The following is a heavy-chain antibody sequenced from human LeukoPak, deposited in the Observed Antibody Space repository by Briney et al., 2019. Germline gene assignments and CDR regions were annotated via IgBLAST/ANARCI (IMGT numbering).Heavy chain of an antibody. J-gene: IGHJ5*02. D-gene: IGHD6-13*01. V-gene: IGHV4-34*01. CDR3: ARNSFLAAAGTGQYNWFDP. CDR2: INHSGST. Sequence: RTSETLSLTCTVSGGSISGYYWSWFRQPPGKGLEWIGEINHSGSTNYNPSLKSRVTISVDTSKNQFSLKLSSVTGADTAVYYCARNSFLAAAGTGQYNWFDPWGQGTLVTVSS. CDR1: GGSISGYY.